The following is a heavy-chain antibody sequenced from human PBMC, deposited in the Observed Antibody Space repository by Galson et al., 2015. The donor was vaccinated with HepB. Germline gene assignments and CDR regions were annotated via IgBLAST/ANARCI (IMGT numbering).Heavy chain of an antibody. CDR2: IKQDGSGT. CDR1: GFTFSDYW. V-gene: IGHV3-7*01. CDR3: ARGTGYDNRRLTQEAFDI. D-gene: IGHD3-22*01. Sequence: SLRLSCAASGFTFSDYWMNWVRQAPGKGLEWVANIKQDGSGTHYVDSVKGRFTISRDNAKNSLYLQMNTLRAEDTAVYYCARGTGYDNRRLTQEAFDIWGQGTMVTVSS. J-gene: IGHJ3*02.